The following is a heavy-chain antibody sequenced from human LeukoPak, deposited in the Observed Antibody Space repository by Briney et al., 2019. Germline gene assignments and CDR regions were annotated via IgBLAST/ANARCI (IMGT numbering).Heavy chain of an antibody. J-gene: IGHJ4*02. V-gene: IGHV3-53*01. CDR1: GFTVSSHY. CDR2: IYSGGTT. D-gene: IGHD6-13*01. CDR3: ARGGYSSSWYHFDY. Sequence: GGSLRLSCAASGFTVSSHYMSWVRQAPGKGLEWVSVIYSGGTTNYADSVKGRFTISRDNSKNTLFLQMNSLRAEDTAVYYCARGGYSSSWYHFDYWGQGTLVTVSS.